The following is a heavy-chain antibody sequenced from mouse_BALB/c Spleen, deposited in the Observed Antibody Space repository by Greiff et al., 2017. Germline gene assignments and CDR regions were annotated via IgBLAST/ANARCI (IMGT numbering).Heavy chain of an antibody. Sequence: DVKLVESGGGLVKPGGSLKLSCAASGFTFSSYAMSWVRQTPEKRLEWVASISSGGSTYYPDSVKGRFTISRDNARNILYLQMSSLRSEDTAMYYCARDGKGAWFAYWGQGTLVTVSA. CDR2: ISSGGST. J-gene: IGHJ3*01. CDR3: ARDGKGAWFAY. D-gene: IGHD2-1*01. CDR1: GFTFSSYA. V-gene: IGHV5-6-5*01.